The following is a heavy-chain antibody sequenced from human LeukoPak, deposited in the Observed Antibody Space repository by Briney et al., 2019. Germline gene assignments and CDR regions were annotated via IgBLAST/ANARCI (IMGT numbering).Heavy chain of an antibody. J-gene: IGHJ4*02. CDR3: ARWDGVDTAMDY. CDR1: GGSISSGDYY. D-gene: IGHD5-18*01. V-gene: IGHV4-31*03. CDR2: IYYTGST. Sequence: SQTLSLTCTVSGGSISSGDYYWTWIRQHPGKGLEWIGYIYYTGSTYYNPSLQSRVSISEDTSKNQFSLGLSSVTAADTAVYYCARWDGVDTAMDYWGQGTLVIVSS.